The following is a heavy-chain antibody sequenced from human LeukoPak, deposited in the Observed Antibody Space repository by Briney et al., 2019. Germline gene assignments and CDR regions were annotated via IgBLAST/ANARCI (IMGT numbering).Heavy chain of an antibody. CDR1: GGSISSYY. J-gene: IGHJ6*03. Sequence: PSETLSLTCTVSGGSISSYYWSWIRQPPGKGLEWIGYIFYSGSTNYNPSLKSRVTISVDTSKNQFSLKLSSVTAADTAVYYCARDRSSSWYVDYYYYYYMDVWSKGTTVTVSS. CDR3: ARDRSSSWYVDYYYYYYMDV. CDR2: IFYSGST. V-gene: IGHV4-59*12. D-gene: IGHD6-13*01.